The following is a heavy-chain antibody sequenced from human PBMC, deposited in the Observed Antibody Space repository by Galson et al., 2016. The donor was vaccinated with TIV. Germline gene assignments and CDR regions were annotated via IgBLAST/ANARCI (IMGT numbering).Heavy chain of an antibody. Sequence: SVKVSCKASGGTFSSFALNWVRQAPGQGLEWIGEIIPGFGTVRYAQKFQARVIITADESATTSVMELSSLTSDDTAVYYCARTSYTPMGYWGQGTLVTVSS. V-gene: IGHV1-69*13. J-gene: IGHJ4*01. CDR3: ARTSYTPMGY. D-gene: IGHD5-18*01. CDR2: IIPGFGTV. CDR1: GGTFSSFA.